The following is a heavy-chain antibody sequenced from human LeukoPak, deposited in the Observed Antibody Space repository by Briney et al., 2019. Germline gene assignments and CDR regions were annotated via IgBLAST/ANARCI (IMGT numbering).Heavy chain of an antibody. D-gene: IGHD6-13*01. CDR1: GYSISSGYY. Sequence: SETLSLTCTVSGYSISSGYYWGWIRQPPGKGLEWIGSIYHSGSTYYNPSLKSRVTISVDTSKDQFSLKLSSVTAADTAVYYCARDGGAAAGSALNYWGQGTLVTVSS. V-gene: IGHV4-38-2*02. CDR2: IYHSGST. CDR3: ARDGGAAAGSALNY. J-gene: IGHJ4*02.